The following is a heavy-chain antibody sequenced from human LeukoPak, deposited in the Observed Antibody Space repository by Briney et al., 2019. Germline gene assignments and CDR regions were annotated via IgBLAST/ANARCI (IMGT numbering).Heavy chain of an antibody. V-gene: IGHV4-59*08. Sequence: PSETLSLTCTVSGGSISSYYWSWIRQPPGKGLEWIGYIYYSGSTNYNPSLKSRVTISVDTSKNQFSLKLSSVTAADTAVYYCARSDMVRGVISWFDPWGQGTLVTVSS. CDR3: ARSDMVRGVISWFDP. D-gene: IGHD3-10*01. CDR1: GGSISSYY. J-gene: IGHJ5*02. CDR2: IYYSGST.